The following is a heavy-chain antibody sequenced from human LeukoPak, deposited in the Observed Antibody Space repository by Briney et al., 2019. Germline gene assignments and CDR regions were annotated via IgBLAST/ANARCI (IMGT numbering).Heavy chain of an antibody. CDR1: GYTFTSYG. V-gene: IGHV1-18*01. Sequence: GASVKVSCKASGYTFTSYGISWVRQAPGQGLEWMGWISAYNGNTNYAQKLQGRVTMTTDTFTSTAYMELRSLRSDDTAVYYCARGPGYSSGWYQNYYYYYGMDVWGQGTTVTVSS. J-gene: IGHJ6*02. CDR2: ISAYNGNT. D-gene: IGHD6-19*01. CDR3: ARGPGYSSGWYQNYYYYYGMDV.